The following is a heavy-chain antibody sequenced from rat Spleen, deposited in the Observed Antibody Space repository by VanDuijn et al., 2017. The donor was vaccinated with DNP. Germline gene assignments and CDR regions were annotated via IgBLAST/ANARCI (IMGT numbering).Heavy chain of an antibody. J-gene: IGHJ2*01. CDR1: GFTFSDYY. D-gene: IGHD1-4*01. CDR3: ASRPPPTRGPFDY. Sequence: EVQLVESGGGFVQPGRSLKLSCVASGFTFSDYYMVWVRQAPGKGLEWVASIANTGDNTYYSDSVKGRFTISRDNAKSTLYLQMDSLRSEDTAAYYCASRPPPTRGPFDYWGQGVTVTVSS. CDR2: IANTGDNT. V-gene: IGHV5S23*01.